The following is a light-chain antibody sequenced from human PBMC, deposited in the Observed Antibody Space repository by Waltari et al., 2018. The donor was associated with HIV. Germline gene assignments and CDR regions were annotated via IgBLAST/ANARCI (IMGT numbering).Light chain of an antibody. CDR3: QAWTSPGSI. V-gene: IGLV3-1*01. CDR2: QNN. Sequence: SSDWSQPPSVSVSSGQTVTITCSGDNLGHKHVYWYQQRSGQSPVLVMSQNNKRPSGIPERFSGSKSGNTASLTISGTQTVDEATYYCQAWTSPGSIFGGGTILTVL. CDR1: NLGHKH. J-gene: IGLJ2*01.